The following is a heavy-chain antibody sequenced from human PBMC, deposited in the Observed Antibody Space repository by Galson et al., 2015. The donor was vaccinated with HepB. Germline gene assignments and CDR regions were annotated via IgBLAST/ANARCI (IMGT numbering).Heavy chain of an antibody. CDR1: GFTFSSYA. D-gene: IGHD4-17*01. J-gene: IGHJ1*01. Sequence: SLRLSCAASGFTFSSYAMHWVRQAPGKGLEWVAVISYDGSNKYYADSVKGRFTISRDNSKNTLYLQMNSLRAEDTAVYYCARDTDDYGDYVPVQHWGQGTLVTVSS. V-gene: IGHV3-30*04. CDR2: ISYDGSNK. CDR3: ARDTDDYGDYVPVQH.